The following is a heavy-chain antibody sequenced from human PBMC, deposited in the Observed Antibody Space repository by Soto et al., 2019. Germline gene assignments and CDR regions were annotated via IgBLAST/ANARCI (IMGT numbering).Heavy chain of an antibody. CDR1: GGTFSSYA. J-gene: IGHJ6*02. CDR3: ARDLGDYGDYNPLYGMDV. CDR2: IIPIFGTA. V-gene: IGHV1-69*13. D-gene: IGHD4-17*01. Sequence: GASVKVSCKASGGTFSSYAISWVRQAPGQGLEWMGGIIPIFGTANYAQKFQGRVTITADESTSTAYMELSSLRSEDTAVYYCARDLGDYGDYNPLYGMDVWGQGTTVTVSS.